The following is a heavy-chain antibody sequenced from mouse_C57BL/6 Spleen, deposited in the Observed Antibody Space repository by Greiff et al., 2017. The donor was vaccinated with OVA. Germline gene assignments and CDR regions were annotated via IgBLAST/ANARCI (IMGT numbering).Heavy chain of an antibody. CDR1: GYTFTSYW. D-gene: IGHD2-4*01. Sequence: VQLQQPGAELVRPGSSVKLSCKASGYTFTSYWMDWVKQRPGQGLEWIGNIYPSDSETHYNQKFKDKATLTVDKSSSTAYMQLSSLTSEDSAVYYCARREGSYYDYDGWYFYVWGTGTTVTVSS. V-gene: IGHV1-61*01. J-gene: IGHJ1*03. CDR3: ARREGSYYDYDGWYFYV. CDR2: IYPSDSET.